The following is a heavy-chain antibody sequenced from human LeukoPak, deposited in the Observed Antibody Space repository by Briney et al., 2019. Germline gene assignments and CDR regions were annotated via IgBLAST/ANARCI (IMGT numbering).Heavy chain of an antibody. CDR2: IIPILGIA. D-gene: IGHD3-9*01. J-gene: IGHJ5*02. Sequence: VASVKVSCKASGGTFSSYTISLVRQAPGQGLEWMGRIIPILGIANYAQKFQGRVTITADKSTSTAYMELSSLRSEDTAVYYCARDPPLRYFDWFRSNWFDPWGQGTLVTVSS. CDR3: ARDPPLRYFDWFRSNWFDP. CDR1: GGTFSSYT. V-gene: IGHV1-69*04.